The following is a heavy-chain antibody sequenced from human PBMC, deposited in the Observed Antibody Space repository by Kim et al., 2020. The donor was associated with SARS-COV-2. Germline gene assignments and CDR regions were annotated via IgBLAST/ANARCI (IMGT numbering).Heavy chain of an antibody. CDR3: ARRGWVVATTDFDY. D-gene: IGHD2-15*01. J-gene: IGHJ4*02. Sequence: SPSFQGHVTISADKSISTAYLQWSSLKASDTAMYYCARRGWVVATTDFDYWGQGTLVTVSS. V-gene: IGHV5-10-1*01.